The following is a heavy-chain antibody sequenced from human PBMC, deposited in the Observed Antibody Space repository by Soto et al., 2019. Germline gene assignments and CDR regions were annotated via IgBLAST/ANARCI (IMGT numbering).Heavy chain of an antibody. CDR2: IIPIFGTA. D-gene: IGHD3-22*01. CDR1: GGTFSSDA. CDR3: ARPPPTYYYDSSGSEATPWYPGLDL. Sequence: SVKVACKASGGTFSSDAISWVGQAPGQGLEWMGGIIPIFGTANYAQKFQGRVTITADESTSTAYMELSSLRSEDTAVYYCARPPPTYYYDSSGSEATPWYPGLDLWGHGTTVPVSS. V-gene: IGHV1-69*13. J-gene: IGHJ6*02.